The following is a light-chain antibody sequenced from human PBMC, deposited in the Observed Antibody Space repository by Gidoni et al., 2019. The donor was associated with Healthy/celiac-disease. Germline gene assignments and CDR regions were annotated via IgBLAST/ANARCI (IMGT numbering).Light chain of an antibody. V-gene: IGKV1-39*01. CDR3: QQSYSTPYT. Sequence: DIHMTQSPSSLSASVGDSVTITCRASQSISSYLNWYQQKPGKSPKLLIYAASSWQTGVPSRFSGSGSGTDFTLTISSLQPEDVATYYCQQSYSTPYTFGGGTKVEIK. CDR2: AAS. J-gene: IGKJ4*01. CDR1: QSISSY.